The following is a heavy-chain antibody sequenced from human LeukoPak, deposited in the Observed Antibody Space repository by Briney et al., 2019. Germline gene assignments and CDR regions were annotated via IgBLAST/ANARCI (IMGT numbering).Heavy chain of an antibody. J-gene: IGHJ6*02. CDR2: IYYSGST. Sequence: SETLSLTCIVSGGSFSSGSYYWSWIRQPPGKRLEWIGYIYYSGSTNYNASLKSRVTISVDTSKNQFSLKLSSVTAADTAVYYCARLGYYYYGMDVWGQGTTVTVSS. V-gene: IGHV4-61*01. CDR1: GGSFSSGSYY. CDR3: ARLGYYYYGMDV.